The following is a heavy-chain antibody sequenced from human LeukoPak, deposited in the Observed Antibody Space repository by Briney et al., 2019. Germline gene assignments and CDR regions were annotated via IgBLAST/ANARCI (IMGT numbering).Heavy chain of an antibody. CDR2: LYSAGGT. Sequence: PGGSLRLSCAVSGLTINANYMSWVRQAPGKGLEWVSVLYSAGGTYYADFVKGRFIISRDNSRNTLYLQMNSLTVEDTAVYFCARDRALAQFDYCGQGTLVTVSS. D-gene: IGHD1-1*01. CDR1: GLTINANY. J-gene: IGHJ4*02. V-gene: IGHV3-53*01. CDR3: ARDRALAQFDY.